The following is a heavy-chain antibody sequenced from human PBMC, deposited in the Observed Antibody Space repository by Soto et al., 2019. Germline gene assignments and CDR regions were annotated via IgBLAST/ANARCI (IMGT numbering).Heavy chain of an antibody. CDR3: ARDLSGDYGALDT. CDR2: IWYDGINK. J-gene: IGHJ3*02. Sequence: SLRLSCAPSGFTFSSYGMHWARQAPGKGLEWVAVIWYDGINKVYADSVKGRFTISRDNSKNTLYLQMNSLRAEDTAVYYCARDLSGDYGALDTWGQGTMVTVS. V-gene: IGHV3-33*01. CDR1: GFTFSSYG. D-gene: IGHD4-17*01.